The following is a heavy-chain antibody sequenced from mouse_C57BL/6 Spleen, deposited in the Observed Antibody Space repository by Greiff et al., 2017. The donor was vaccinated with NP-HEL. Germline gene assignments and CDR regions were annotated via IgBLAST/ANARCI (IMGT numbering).Heavy chain of an antibody. CDR2: IDPENGDT. CDR3: TTWDGVAY. CDR1: GFNIKDDY. Sequence: EVKLVESGAELVRPGASVKLSCTASGFNIKDDYMHWVKQRPEQGLEWIGWIDPENGDTEYASKFQGKATITADTSSNTAYLQLSSLTSEDTAVYYCTTWDGVAYWGQGTLVTVSA. J-gene: IGHJ3*01. D-gene: IGHD4-1*01. V-gene: IGHV14-4*01.